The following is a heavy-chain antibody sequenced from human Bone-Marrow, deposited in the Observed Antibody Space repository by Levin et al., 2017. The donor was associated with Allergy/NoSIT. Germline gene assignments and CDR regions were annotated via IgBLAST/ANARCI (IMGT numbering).Heavy chain of an antibody. J-gene: IGHJ4*02. CDR2: VYYSGST. D-gene: IGHD5-18*01. CDR3: ARHAGPIHLWLMDY. Sequence: SETLSLTCTVSGGSISTYYWSWIRQPPGKGLEWIGYVYYSGSTNYNPSLKSRVTMSVDTSKNHFSLKLSSVTTADTALYYCARHAGPIHLWLMDYWGQGTLVTVSS. V-gene: IGHV4-59*08. CDR1: GGSISTYY.